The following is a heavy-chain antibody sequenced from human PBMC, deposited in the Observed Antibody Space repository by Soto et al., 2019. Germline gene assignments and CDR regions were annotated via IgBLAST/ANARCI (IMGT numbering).Heavy chain of an antibody. D-gene: IGHD4-17*01. CDR3: ARDNCDYERAFDI. J-gene: IGHJ3*02. CDR1: GFTFSSYS. CDR2: ISSSSSTI. V-gene: IGHV3-48*01. Sequence: EVQLVESGGGLVQPGGSLRLSCAASGFTFSSYSMNWVRQAPGNGLEWVSYISSSSSTIYYADSVKGRFTISRDNAKNSLYLQMNSLRAEDTAVYYCARDNCDYERAFDIWGQGTMVTVSS.